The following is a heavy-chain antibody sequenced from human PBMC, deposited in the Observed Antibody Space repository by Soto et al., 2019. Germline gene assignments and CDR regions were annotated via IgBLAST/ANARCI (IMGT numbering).Heavy chain of an antibody. V-gene: IGHV5-51*01. J-gene: IGHJ4*02. Sequence: GESLEISCQGSGYSFASYWIGWVRQMPGKGLEWMGIVYPSDSDTRYSPPFQGQVTISADKSTSTAYLQWSSLQASDTAMYYCARGPTSDYFDYWGQGTLVTVSS. CDR1: GYSFASYW. D-gene: IGHD1-26*01. CDR2: VYPSDSDT. CDR3: ARGPTSDYFDY.